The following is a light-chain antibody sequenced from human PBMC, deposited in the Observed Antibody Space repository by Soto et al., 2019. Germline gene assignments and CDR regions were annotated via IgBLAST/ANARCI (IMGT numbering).Light chain of an antibody. J-gene: IGLJ1*01. Sequence: QSVLTQPASVSGSPGQSITISCTGTSSDVGNYKSVAWYQHSPGKAPKLLIHDVSNRPSGAPNRFSGSKSGNTASLTISGLRAEDETDYYCSSYTTSSTLVFGTGTKVPS. V-gene: IGLV2-14*01. CDR1: SSDVGNYKS. CDR2: DVS. CDR3: SSYTTSSTLV.